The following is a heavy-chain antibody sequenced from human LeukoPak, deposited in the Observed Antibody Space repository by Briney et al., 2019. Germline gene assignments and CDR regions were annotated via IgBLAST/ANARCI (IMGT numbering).Heavy chain of an antibody. CDR3: ARDIGYSYGYGGMDV. CDR2: IYYSGST. D-gene: IGHD5-18*01. Sequence: SETLSLTCTVSGGSISSSSYYWSWIRQHPGKGLEWIGYIYYSGSTYYNPSLKSRVTISVDTSKNQFSLKLSSVTAADTAVYYCARDIGYSYGYGGMDVWGQGTTVTVSS. CDR1: GGSISSSSYY. J-gene: IGHJ6*02. V-gene: IGHV4-31*03.